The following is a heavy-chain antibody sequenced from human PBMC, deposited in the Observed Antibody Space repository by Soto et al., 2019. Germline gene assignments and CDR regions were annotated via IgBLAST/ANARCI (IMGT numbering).Heavy chain of an antibody. J-gene: IGHJ4*02. D-gene: IGHD3-22*01. CDR2: IYYSGST. CDR1: VGSISSRSYY. CDR3: ARGYYDSSGYYYLDY. V-gene: IGHV4-39*01. Sequence: PSETLSLTCTVSVGSISSRSYYWGWIRQHPGKGLEWIGSIYYSGSTYYNPSLKSRVTISVDTSKNQFSLKLSSVTAADTAVYYCARGYYDSSGYYYLDYWGQGTLVTVSS.